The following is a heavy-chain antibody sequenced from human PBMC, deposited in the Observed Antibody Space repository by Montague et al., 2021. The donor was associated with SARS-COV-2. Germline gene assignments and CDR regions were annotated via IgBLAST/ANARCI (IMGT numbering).Heavy chain of an antibody. Sequence: SETLSLTCTVSNYSVSSGYYWGWIRQFPGKGLEWIGFKFHSGSTYYNPXXQSRVTTSVDTSKNQVSLKLRSVSAADTAVYYCARGVVGPTVLFLEYWGQGILVAVSS. D-gene: IGHD1-26*01. CDR2: KFHSGST. V-gene: IGHV4-38-2*02. J-gene: IGHJ4*02. CDR1: NYSVSSGYY. CDR3: ARGVVGPTVLFLEY.